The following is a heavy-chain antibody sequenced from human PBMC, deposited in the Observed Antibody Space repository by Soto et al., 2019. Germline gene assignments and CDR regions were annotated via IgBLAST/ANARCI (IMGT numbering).Heavy chain of an antibody. CDR3: ARGSDEWFDP. CDR2: INHSGST. CDR1: GGSFSGYY. Sequence: ASETLSLTCAVYGGSFSGYYWSWIRQPPGKGLEWIGEINHSGSTNYNPSLKSRVTISVDTSKNQFSLKLSSVTAADTAVYYCARGSDEWFDPWGQGTLVTVSS. V-gene: IGHV4-34*01. J-gene: IGHJ5*02.